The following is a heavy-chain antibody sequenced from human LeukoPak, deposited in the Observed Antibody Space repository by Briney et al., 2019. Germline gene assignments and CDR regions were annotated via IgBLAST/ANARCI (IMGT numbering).Heavy chain of an antibody. CDR3: ARGGDNYDFWSGYMYGMDV. CDR2: IYTSGST. CDR1: GGSISSYY. D-gene: IGHD3-3*01. Sequence: SETLSLTCTVSGGSISSYYWSWIRQPAGKGREWIGRIYTSGSTNYNPSLKSRVTMSVDTSKNQFSLKLSSVTAADTAVYYCARGGDNYDFWSGYMYGMDVWGQGTTVTVSS. J-gene: IGHJ6*02. V-gene: IGHV4-4*07.